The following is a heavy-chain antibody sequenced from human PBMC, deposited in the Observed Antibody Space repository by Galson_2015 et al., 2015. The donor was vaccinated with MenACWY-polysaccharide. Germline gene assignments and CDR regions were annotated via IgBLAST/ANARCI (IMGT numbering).Heavy chain of an antibody. V-gene: IGHV3-7*01. Sequence: SLRLSCAASGFSFSKYWMSWVRQAPEKGLEWVANVKQDGSEKYYVDSVKGRLTISRDNAKNSLYLQMNSLRAEDTAVYYCARPSTYYDFWSGPYPQGHFAMDVWGQGTTVTVSS. D-gene: IGHD3-3*01. CDR1: GFSFSKYW. J-gene: IGHJ6*02. CDR3: ARPSTYYDFWSGPYPQGHFAMDV. CDR2: VKQDGSEK.